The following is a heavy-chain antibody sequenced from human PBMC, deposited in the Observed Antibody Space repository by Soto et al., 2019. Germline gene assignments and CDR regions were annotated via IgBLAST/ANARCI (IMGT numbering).Heavy chain of an antibody. D-gene: IGHD5-18*01. CDR2: ISGSGGST. J-gene: IGHJ3*02. Sequence: VQLVESGGGVVQPGRSLRLSCAASGFTFSSYGMHWVRQAPGKGLEWVSAISGSGGSTYYADSVKGRFTISRDNSKNTLYLQMNSLRAEDTAVYYCAKGDTAITHGAFDIWGQGTMVTVSS. V-gene: IGHV3-23*04. CDR1: GFTFSSYG. CDR3: AKGDTAITHGAFDI.